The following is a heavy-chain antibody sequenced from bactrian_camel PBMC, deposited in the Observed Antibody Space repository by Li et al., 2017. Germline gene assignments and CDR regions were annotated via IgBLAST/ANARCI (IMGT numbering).Heavy chain of an antibody. J-gene: IGHJ4*01. CDR1: GNTNFRKC. V-gene: IGHV3-3*01. Sequence: QLVESGGGSVQAGGSLRLSCAASGNTNFRKCMGWFRQRPGKDREGLAVLWIGGATTTYADSVKGRFTITRDKAKDLVYLQMNGLKPEDTGMYYCAADQLYGTCRDVLDFPARGQGTQVTVSS. CDR2: LWIGGATT. D-gene: IGHD6*01. CDR3: AADQLYGTCRDVLDFPA.